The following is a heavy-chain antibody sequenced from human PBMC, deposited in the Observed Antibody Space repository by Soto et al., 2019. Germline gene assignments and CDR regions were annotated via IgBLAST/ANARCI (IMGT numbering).Heavy chain of an antibody. V-gene: IGHV3-30*18. CDR1: GFTFSSYG. J-gene: IGHJ6*02. CDR3: AKTRGRLVYDILTRYYVGPYYYYGMDV. CDR2: ISYDGSNK. Sequence: GGSLRLSCAASGFTFSSYGMHWVRQAPGKGLEWVAVISYDGSNKYYADSVKGRFTISRDNSKNTLYLQMNSLRAEDTAVYYCAKTRGRLVYDILTRYYVGPYYYYGMDVWGQGTRVTLSS. D-gene: IGHD3-9*01.